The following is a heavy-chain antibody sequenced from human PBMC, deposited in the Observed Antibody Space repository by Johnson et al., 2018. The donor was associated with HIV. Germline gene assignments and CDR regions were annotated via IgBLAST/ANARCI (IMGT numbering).Heavy chain of an antibody. CDR3: AKDNTTFGGVIVPIGAFDI. D-gene: IGHD3-16*02. J-gene: IGHJ3*02. V-gene: IGHV3-30*02. CDR2: IRYDGSNK. Sequence: QVQLVESVGGVVQPGSSLRLSCAASVFTFSSYGMHWVRQAPGKGLEWVAFIRYDGSNKYYADSVKGRFTISRDNSKNTLYLQMNSLRGEDTAVYYCAKDNTTFGGVIVPIGAFDIWGQGTMVTVSS. CDR1: VFTFSSYG.